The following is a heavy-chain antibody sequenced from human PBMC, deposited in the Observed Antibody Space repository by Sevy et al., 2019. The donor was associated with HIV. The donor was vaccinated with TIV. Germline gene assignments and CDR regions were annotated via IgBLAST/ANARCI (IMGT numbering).Heavy chain of an antibody. CDR2: IKQDGSEK. CDR3: AREGGGCSGGSCYSLGRFDP. J-gene: IGHJ5*02. CDR1: GFTFSSYW. Sequence: GGSLRLSCAASGFTFSSYWMSWVRQAPGKGLEWVANIKQDGSEKYYVDSVKGRFTISRDNAKNSLYLQMNSLRAEDRAVYYCAREGGGCSGGSCYSLGRFDPWDQGTLVTVSS. D-gene: IGHD2-15*01. V-gene: IGHV3-7*03.